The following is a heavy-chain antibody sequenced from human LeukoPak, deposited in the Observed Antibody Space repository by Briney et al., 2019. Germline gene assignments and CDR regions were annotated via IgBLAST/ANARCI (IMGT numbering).Heavy chain of an antibody. Sequence: PGGSLRLSCAASGFTLSNYGMSWVRQAPGKGLEWVANINEDGSDKYSVDSVKGRFTSSRDNPKNSVYLQMNSLRVEDTAVYYCARGWQWLVSWGQGTLVTVSS. J-gene: IGHJ5*02. D-gene: IGHD6-19*01. CDR2: INEDGSDK. CDR1: GFTLSNYG. CDR3: ARGWQWLVS. V-gene: IGHV3-7*05.